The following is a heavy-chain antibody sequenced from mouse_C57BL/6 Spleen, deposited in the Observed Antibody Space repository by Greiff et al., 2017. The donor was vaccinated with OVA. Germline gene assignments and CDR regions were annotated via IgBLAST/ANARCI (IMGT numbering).Heavy chain of an antibody. Sequence: QVQLQQPGAELVKPGASVKMSCKASGYTFTSYWITWVKQRPGQGLAWIGDIYPGSGSTNYNEKFKSKATLTVDTSSSTAYMQLSSLTSEDSAVYYCARETYYYGSSYAWFAYWGQGTLVTVSA. V-gene: IGHV1-55*01. D-gene: IGHD1-1*01. CDR2: IYPGSGST. CDR3: ARETYYYGSSYAWFAY. CDR1: GYTFTSYW. J-gene: IGHJ3*01.